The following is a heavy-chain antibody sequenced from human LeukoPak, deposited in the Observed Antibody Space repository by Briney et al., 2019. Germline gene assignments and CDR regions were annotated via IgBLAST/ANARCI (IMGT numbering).Heavy chain of an antibody. CDR3: AAGRPYSLLDY. J-gene: IGHJ4*02. CDR1: GSSLSELS. D-gene: IGHD5-18*01. V-gene: IGHV1-24*01. Sequence: GASVKVSCTVSGSSLSELSLYWVRQAPGKGLEWMGGFDVIDGETFYAQRFQGRVTMTEDSSTDTAYMELSSLRSDDTAFYYCAAGRPYSLLDYWGQGTLLTVSS. CDR2: FDVIDGET.